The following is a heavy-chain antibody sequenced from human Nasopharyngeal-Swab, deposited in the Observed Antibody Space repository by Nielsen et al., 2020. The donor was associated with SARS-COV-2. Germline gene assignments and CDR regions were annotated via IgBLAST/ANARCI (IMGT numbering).Heavy chain of an antibody. D-gene: IGHD2-2*01. J-gene: IGHJ5*02. V-gene: IGHV1-69*01. Sequence: WVRQAPGQGLEWMGGIIPIFGTANYAQKFQGRVTITADESTSTAYMELSSLRSEETAVYYCARGKSDIVVVPAAHRGCFDPCGQGTLVTVSS. CDR3: ARGKSDIVVVPAAHRGCFDP. CDR2: IIPIFGTA.